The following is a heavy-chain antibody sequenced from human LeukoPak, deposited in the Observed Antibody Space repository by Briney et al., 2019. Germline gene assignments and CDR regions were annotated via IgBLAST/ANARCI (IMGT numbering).Heavy chain of an antibody. CDR1: GYTLTELS. D-gene: IGHD2-15*01. V-gene: IGHV1-24*01. CDR3: ARVFSVVVVVKNRRKVYYFDY. CDR2: FDPEDGET. J-gene: IGHJ4*02. Sequence: GASVKVSCKVSGYTLTELSMHWVRQAPGKGLEWMGGFDPEDGETIYAQKFQGRVTMTEDTSTDTAYMELSSLRSEDTAVYYCARVFSVVVVVKNRRKVYYFDYWGQGTLVTVSS.